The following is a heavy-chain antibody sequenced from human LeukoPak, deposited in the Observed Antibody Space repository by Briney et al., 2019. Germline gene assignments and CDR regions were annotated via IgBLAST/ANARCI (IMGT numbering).Heavy chain of an antibody. V-gene: IGHV4-39*02. CDR2: IYYSGST. CDR1: GGSISSSAYF. D-gene: IGHD5-18*01. J-gene: IGHJ6*04. CDR3: ARDNSYLIGMDV. Sequence: TSETLSLTCTVSGGSISSSAYFWGWIRQPPGKGLEWIGNIYYSGSTYYNPSLKSRVTISVDTSKNQFSLKLSSVTAADTAVYYCARDNSYLIGMDVWGKGTTVTISS.